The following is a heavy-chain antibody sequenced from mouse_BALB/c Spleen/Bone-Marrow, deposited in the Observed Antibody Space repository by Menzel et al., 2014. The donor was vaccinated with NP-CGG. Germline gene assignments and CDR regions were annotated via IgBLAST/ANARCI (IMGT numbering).Heavy chain of an antibody. V-gene: IGHV1-4*01. CDR1: GYTFTYYT. CDR2: INPNSDYT. J-gene: IGHJ3*01. CDR3: AREVYGSWFAY. Sequence: QVQLKQSGAELARPGASVKMSCKASGYTFTYYTMYWVKQRPGQGLEWIGYINPNSDYTNYNQKFKDKATLTADKSSSPAFIQLSSLTSEDSAVYYCAREVYGSWFAYWGQGTLVTVSA. D-gene: IGHD2-2*01.